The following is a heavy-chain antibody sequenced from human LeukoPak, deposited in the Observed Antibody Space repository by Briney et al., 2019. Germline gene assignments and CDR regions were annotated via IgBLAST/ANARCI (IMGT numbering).Heavy chain of an antibody. V-gene: IGHV3-74*01. CDR1: GFPFSSYW. J-gene: IGHJ6*02. CDR2: INSDGSAT. CDR3: TRDHGLDV. Sequence: PGGSLRLSCVASGFPFSSYWMSWVRQAPGKGLMWVSQINSDGSATSCADPVKGRCTISRDNAKNMLYLEMNSLRVEDTAVYFCTRDHGLDVWGQGTTVTVSS.